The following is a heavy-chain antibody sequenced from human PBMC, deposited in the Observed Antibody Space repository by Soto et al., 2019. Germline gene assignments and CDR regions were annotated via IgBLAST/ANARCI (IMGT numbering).Heavy chain of an antibody. V-gene: IGHV3-15*07. J-gene: IGHJ4*02. CDR1: GFTFSNAW. Sequence: PGGSLRLSCAASGFTFSNAWMNWVRQAPGKGLEWVGRIKSKTDGGTTDYAAPVKGRFTISRDDSKNTLYLQMNSLKTEDTAVYYCTTDPSLLWFGESSDYWGQGTLVTVS. CDR3: TTDPSLLWFGESSDY. D-gene: IGHD3-10*01. CDR2: IKSKTDGGTT.